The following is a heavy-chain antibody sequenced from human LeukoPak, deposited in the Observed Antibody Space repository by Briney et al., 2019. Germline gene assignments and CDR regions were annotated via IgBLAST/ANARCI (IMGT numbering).Heavy chain of an antibody. CDR1: GFTFTSSA. J-gene: IGHJ4*02. V-gene: IGHV1-58*02. D-gene: IGHD5-18*01. CDR3: AAILKRGYSYGYGETDY. CDR2: IVVGSGNT. Sequence: SVKVSCKASGFTFTSSAMQWVRQARGQRLEWIGWIVVGSGNTNYAQKFQERVTITRDMSTSTAYMELSSLRSEDTAVYYCAAILKRGYSYGYGETDYWGQGTLVTVSS.